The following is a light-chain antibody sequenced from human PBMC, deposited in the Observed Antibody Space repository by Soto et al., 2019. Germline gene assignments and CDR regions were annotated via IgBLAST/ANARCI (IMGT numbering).Light chain of an antibody. Sequence: GARASLSGRASSQSVNSSLAWYQQKPGQAPRVLIYGAASRATGIPARFSGSGAGTEFTLTISSLQAADFAVYYCQQYNDWPPLTFGGGTKVDIK. CDR3: QQYNDWPPLT. CDR2: GAA. V-gene: IGKV3-15*01. J-gene: IGKJ4*01. CDR1: QSVNSS.